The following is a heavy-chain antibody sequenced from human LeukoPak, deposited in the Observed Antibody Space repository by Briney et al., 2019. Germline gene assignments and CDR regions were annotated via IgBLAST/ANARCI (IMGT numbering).Heavy chain of an antibody. Sequence: PGGSLRLPCAASGFIFSSYWMHWVRQAPGKGLVWVSRINSDGSSTSYADSVKGRFTISRDNAKNTLYLQMNSLRAEDTAVYYCVRDLDLGGYSSFVSWGQGTLVTVSS. CDR3: VRDLDLGGYSSFVS. CDR1: GFIFSSYW. V-gene: IGHV3-74*01. J-gene: IGHJ4*02. CDR2: INSDGSST. D-gene: IGHD4-23*01.